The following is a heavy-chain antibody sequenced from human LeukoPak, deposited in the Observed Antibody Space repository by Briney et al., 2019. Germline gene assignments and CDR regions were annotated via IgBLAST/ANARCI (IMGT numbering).Heavy chain of an antibody. Sequence: GASVKVSCKASGYTFTGYYMHWVRQAPGQGLEWMGWINPNSGDTYYAQKFQGRVTMTRDTSSSTAYMDLNSLISEDTAVYYCARVQYQLLFEGNWFDPWGQGTLVTVPS. V-gene: IGHV1-2*02. CDR3: ARVQYQLLFEGNWFDP. D-gene: IGHD2-2*01. CDR1: GYTFTGYY. J-gene: IGHJ5*02. CDR2: INPNSGDT.